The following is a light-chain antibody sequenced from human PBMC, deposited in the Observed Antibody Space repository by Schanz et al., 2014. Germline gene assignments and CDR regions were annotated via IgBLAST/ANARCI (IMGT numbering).Light chain of an antibody. J-gene: IGLJ3*02. Sequence: QSVLTQPPSVSGAPGQRVTISCTGSASNIGAGYDVHWYQQVPGTAPKPLIFDNTNRPSGVPDRFSGSKSGASASLAITGLQAEDETDYYCQSYDRSLNAWVFGGGTKLTVL. CDR1: ASNIGAGYD. V-gene: IGLV1-40*01. CDR3: QSYDRSLNAWV. CDR2: DNT.